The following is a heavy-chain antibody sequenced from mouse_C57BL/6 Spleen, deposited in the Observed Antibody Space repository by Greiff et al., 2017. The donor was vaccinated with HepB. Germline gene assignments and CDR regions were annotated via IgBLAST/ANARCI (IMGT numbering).Heavy chain of an antibody. Sequence: QVQLKQPGAELVKPGASVKMSCKASGYTFTSYWITWVKQRPGQGLEWIGDIYPGSGSTNYNEKFKSRATLTVDTSSSTAYMQLSSLTSEDSAVYYCAIDDDGGAWFAYWGQGTLVTVSA. CDR2: IYPGSGST. CDR1: GYTFTSYW. CDR3: AIDDDGGAWFAY. D-gene: IGHD2-4*01. J-gene: IGHJ3*01. V-gene: IGHV1-55*01.